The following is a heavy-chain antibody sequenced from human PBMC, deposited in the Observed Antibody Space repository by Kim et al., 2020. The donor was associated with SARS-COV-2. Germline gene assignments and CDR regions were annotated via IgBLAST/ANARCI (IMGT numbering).Heavy chain of an antibody. V-gene: IGHV3-48*01. CDR1: GFPFSHYS. CDR2: ISTSSEAI. Sequence: GGSLRLSCAASGFPFSHYSMNWVRQAPGKGLEWLSYISTSSEAIYYADSVKGRFTISRDNDKNSLYLHLNSLRADDTAVYYCARTNYADHSPFFDYWGRG. D-gene: IGHD3-16*01. CDR3: ARTNYADHSPFFDY. J-gene: IGHJ4*02.